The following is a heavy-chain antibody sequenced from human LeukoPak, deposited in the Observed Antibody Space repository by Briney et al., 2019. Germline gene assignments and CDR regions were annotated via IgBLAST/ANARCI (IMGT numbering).Heavy chain of an antibody. D-gene: IGHD6-19*01. CDR3: AKDPTSSWYEGAFHI. J-gene: IGHJ3*02. CDR2: ISGSGGST. CDR1: GFTFSNYA. Sequence: GGSLRLSCAASGFTFSNYAMTWVRQAPGKGLEWVSLISGSGGSTFYADSVKGRFTISRDNSKNTLYLQMNILRAEDTAVYYCAKDPTSSWYEGAFHIWGQGTMVTVSS. V-gene: IGHV3-23*01.